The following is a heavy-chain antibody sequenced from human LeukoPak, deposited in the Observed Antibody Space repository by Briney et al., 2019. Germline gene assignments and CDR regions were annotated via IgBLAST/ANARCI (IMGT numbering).Heavy chain of an antibody. Sequence: VKVSCKASGYTFISYDINWVRQATGQGLEWMGWMNPNSGNTGYAQKFQGRVTMTRNTSISTAYMELSSLRSEDTAVYYCARRMVRPYNWFDPWGQGTLVTVSS. CDR3: ARRMVRPYNWFDP. CDR2: MNPNSGNT. D-gene: IGHD5-18*01. J-gene: IGHJ5*02. V-gene: IGHV1-8*01. CDR1: GYTFISYD.